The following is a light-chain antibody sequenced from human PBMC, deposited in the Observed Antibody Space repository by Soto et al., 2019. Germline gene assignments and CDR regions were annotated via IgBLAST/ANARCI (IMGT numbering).Light chain of an antibody. Sequence: QSALTQPASVSGSPGQSITISCTGTSSDVGGYNYVSWYQQHQGKAPKLMIYDVSNRPSGVSNRFSGSKSGNTASLTISGLQTEDEADYYCSSYTTASTLGVFGGGTQLTVL. CDR1: SSDVGGYNY. CDR2: DVS. J-gene: IGLJ2*01. V-gene: IGLV2-14*03. CDR3: SSYTTASTLGV.